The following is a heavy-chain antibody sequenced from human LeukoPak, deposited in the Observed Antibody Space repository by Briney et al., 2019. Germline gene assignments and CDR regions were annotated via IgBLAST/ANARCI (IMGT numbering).Heavy chain of an antibody. CDR2: SYYSGSS. Sequence: SETLSLTCTVSGGSISSSSSYWGWIRQPPGKGLEWIGSSYYSGSSYYNPSLKSRVTIFVDTSKNQFSLKLSSVTAADTAVYYCASQRGYNYGYADYWGQGTLVTVSS. V-gene: IGHV4-39*01. J-gene: IGHJ4*02. CDR3: ASQRGYNYGYADY. D-gene: IGHD5-18*01. CDR1: GGSISSSSSY.